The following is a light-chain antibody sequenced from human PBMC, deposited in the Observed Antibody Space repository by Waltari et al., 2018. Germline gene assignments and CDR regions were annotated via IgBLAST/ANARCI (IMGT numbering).Light chain of an antibody. CDR2: TNN. V-gene: IGLV1-40*01. J-gene: IGLJ2*01. CDR1: SSNIGAGYA. Sequence: QSVLTQPPSVSGAPGQRVTISCPGNSSNIGAGYAVHWYQQLPEPAPKRLIYTNNHRPSGVPDRFSGSKSGTSASLAITGLQAEDEAHYHCQSYDNSLSGVVFGGGTKLTVL. CDR3: QSYDNSLSGVV.